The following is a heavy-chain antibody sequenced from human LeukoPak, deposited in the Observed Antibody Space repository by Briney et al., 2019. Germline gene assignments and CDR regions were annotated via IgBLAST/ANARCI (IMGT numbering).Heavy chain of an antibody. J-gene: IGHJ4*02. CDR2: IKHDGSEK. D-gene: IGHD5-12*01. CDR1: GFTFSSYC. CDR3: AREWPYL. Sequence: GGSLRLSCAVSGFTFSSYCMSWVSQAPGKGLEWVANIKHDGSEKYYVDSVKGRFTISRDNAKNSLYLQMNSLRAEDTAVYYCAREWPYLWGEGTLVPVSS. V-gene: IGHV3-7*04.